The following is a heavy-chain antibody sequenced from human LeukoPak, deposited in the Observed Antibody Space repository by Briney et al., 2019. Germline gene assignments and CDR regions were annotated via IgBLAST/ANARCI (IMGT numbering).Heavy chain of an antibody. CDR2: IYTSGST. CDR3: ARNYYGSGSYNYYYYYMDV. V-gene: IGHV4-4*07. CDR1: GGSISSYY. J-gene: IGHJ6*03. Sequence: SETLSLTCTVSGGSISSYYWSWIRQPAGKGPEWIGRIYTSGSTNYNPSLKSRVTMSVDTSKNQFSLKLSSVTAADTAVYYCARNYYGSGSYNYYYYYMDVWGKGTTVTISS. D-gene: IGHD3-10*01.